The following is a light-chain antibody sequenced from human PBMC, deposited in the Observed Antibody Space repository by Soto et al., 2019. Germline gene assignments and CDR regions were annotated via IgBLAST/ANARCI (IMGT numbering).Light chain of an antibody. CDR1: SSDVGSYNL. CDR2: EGS. V-gene: IGLV2-23*01. CDR3: CSYAGSYV. Sequence: CVLTRPASVSGAAGEGITLSCTGTSSDVGSYNLVSWYQQHPGKAPKLMIYEGSKRPSGVSNRFSGSKSGNTASLTISGLQAEDEADYYCCSYAGSYVFGTGTKVTVL. J-gene: IGLJ1*01.